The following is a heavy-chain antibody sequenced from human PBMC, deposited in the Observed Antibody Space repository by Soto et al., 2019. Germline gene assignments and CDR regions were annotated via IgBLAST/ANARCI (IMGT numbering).Heavy chain of an antibody. D-gene: IGHD6-6*01. J-gene: IGHJ6*02. CDR3: VNSPYSSFMDG. CDR2: IYNSGST. V-gene: IGHV4-61*01. Sequence: QVQLQESGPGLVKPSETLSLTCTVSGGSVSSGSYYWSWVRQPPGKGLEWIGYIYNSGSTNYNPSLQSRVTLSVDTSKTQFSLKLTSVTAADTAVYYCVNSPYSSFMDGWGQGTTVTVSS. CDR1: GGSVSSGSYY.